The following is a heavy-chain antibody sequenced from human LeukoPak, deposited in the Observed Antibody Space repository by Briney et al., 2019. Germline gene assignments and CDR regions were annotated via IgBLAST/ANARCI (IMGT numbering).Heavy chain of an antibody. V-gene: IGHV4-59*01. CDR2: IYYSGST. J-gene: IGHJ3*02. CDR3: ARSGLWSRDAFDI. CDR1: GGSISSYY. Sequence: SETLSLTCTVSGGSISSYYWSWIRQPPGKGLEWIGYIYYSGSTNYNPSLESRVTISVDTSKNQFSLKLSSVTAADTAVYYCARSGLWSRDAFDIWGQGTMVTVSS. D-gene: IGHD5-18*01.